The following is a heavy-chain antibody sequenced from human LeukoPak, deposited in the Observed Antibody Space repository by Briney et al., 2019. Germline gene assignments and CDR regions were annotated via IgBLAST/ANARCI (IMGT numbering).Heavy chain of an antibody. CDR3: ARSRASRGSYAFDY. CDR1: GGSISSSNYY. D-gene: IGHD1-26*01. CDR2: LYSSGST. Sequence: PSETLSLTCTVSGGSISSSNYYWGWFRQPPGKGLEWFGSLYSSGSTYYNPSLKSRVTISVDTSKNQFSLKLTSVTAADTALYYCARSRASRGSYAFDYWGHGALVTVCS. J-gene: IGHJ4*01. V-gene: IGHV4-39*01.